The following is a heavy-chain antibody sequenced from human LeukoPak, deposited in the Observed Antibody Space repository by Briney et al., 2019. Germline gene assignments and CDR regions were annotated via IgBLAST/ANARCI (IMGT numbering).Heavy chain of an antibody. CDR2: ISYDGRHK. CDR1: GFTFSSFA. Sequence: PGGSLRLPCAAPGFTFSSFAMHWVRQAPGEGLEWVAVISYDGRHKDYADSLKGRFTISRDNSKNTLYLQMNSLRAEDTAVYYCARGWDTVTVPGPFDYWGQGTLVTVSS. CDR3: ARGWDTVTVPGPFDY. J-gene: IGHJ4*02. D-gene: IGHD5-18*01. V-gene: IGHV3-30*01.